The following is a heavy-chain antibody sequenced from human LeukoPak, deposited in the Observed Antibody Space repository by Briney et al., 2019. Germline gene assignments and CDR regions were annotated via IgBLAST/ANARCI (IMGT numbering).Heavy chain of an antibody. J-gene: IGHJ1*01. Sequence: GGSLRLSCAASGFIFSNYAMHWVRQAPGKGLEWVSGISWNSGSIGYADSVKGRFTISRDNAKNSLYLQMNSLRAEDTALYYCAKDLAVAGDSWGQGTLVTVSS. D-gene: IGHD6-19*01. V-gene: IGHV3-9*01. CDR3: AKDLAVAGDS. CDR2: ISWNSGSI. CDR1: GFIFSNYA.